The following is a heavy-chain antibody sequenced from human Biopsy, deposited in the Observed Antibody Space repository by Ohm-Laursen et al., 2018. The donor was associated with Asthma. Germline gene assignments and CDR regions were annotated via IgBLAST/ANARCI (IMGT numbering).Heavy chain of an antibody. CDR1: GGSVSSGRYY. V-gene: IGHV4-61*01. CDR3: ARVTRITIFGVGGIQDY. D-gene: IGHD3-3*01. J-gene: IGHJ4*02. CDR2: IYYSGST. Sequence: GTLSLTWTVSGGSVSSGRYYWSWIRQPPGKGLEWIGYIYYSGSTNYNPSLKSRVTISVDTSKNQFSLKLSSVTAADTAVYYCARVTRITIFGVGGIQDYWGQGTLVTVSS.